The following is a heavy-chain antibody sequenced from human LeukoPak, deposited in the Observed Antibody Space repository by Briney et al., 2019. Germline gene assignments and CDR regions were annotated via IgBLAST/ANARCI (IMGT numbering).Heavy chain of an antibody. Sequence: GGSLSLSCAVAVFTLRSYAMSWVRQATGKGLEWVSSISRSSSYIYYADSVKGRFTISRDNAKNSLYLQMNSLRAEDTAVYYCARDFRSEYSSGYVNYWGQGTLVTVSS. CDR2: ISRSSSYI. D-gene: IGHD5-18*01. CDR1: VFTLRSYA. V-gene: IGHV3-21*01. CDR3: ARDFRSEYSSGYVNY. J-gene: IGHJ4*02.